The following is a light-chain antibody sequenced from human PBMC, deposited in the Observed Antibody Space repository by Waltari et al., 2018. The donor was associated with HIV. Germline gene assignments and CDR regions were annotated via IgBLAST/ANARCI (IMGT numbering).Light chain of an antibody. J-gene: IGLJ2*01. CDR3: QSDDSSNVV. CDR2: EEN. CDR1: SGSIASNY. Sequence: NFMLTQPHSVSESPGKTVTISCTRSSGSIASNYVQWYHQRPGSSPTTVIDEENRRPSGVPARFSGSIDISSNAASLTISGVKTEDEADYYCQSDDSSNVVFGGGTKLTVL. V-gene: IGLV6-57*01.